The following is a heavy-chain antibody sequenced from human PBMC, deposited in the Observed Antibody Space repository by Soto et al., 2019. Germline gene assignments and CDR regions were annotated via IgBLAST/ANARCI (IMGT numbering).Heavy chain of an antibody. D-gene: IGHD4-17*01. CDR1: CGSISSSSYY. Sequence: SETLSLTCTVSCGSISSSSYYWGWIRQPPGKGLEWIGSIYYSGSTYYNPSLKSRVTISVDLSKNQFSLRLSSVTTADTALYYCARTTAVPNTLRSRYFFDYWGQGTLVTVSS. V-gene: IGHV4-39*07. J-gene: IGHJ4*02. CDR2: IYYSGST. CDR3: ARTTAVPNTLRSRYFFDY.